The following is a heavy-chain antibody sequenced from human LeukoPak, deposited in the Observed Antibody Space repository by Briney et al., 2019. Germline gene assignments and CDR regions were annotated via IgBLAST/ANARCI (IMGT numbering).Heavy chain of an antibody. V-gene: IGHV3-64D*06. J-gene: IGHJ4*02. CDR1: GFTFSSYA. CDR2: ISSNGVST. Sequence: PGGALRLSCSASGFTFSSYAMHWVRQAPGKGLEYVSAISSNGVSTYFADSVKGRFTISRENSKNTLYLQMRSLRADATAVYYCVKGFYDILTAYWGGGDYWGQGTLVTVSS. CDR3: VKGFYDILTAYWGGGDY. D-gene: IGHD3-9*01.